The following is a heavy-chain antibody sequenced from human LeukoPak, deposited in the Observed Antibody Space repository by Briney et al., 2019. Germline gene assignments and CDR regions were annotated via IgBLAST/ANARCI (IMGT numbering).Heavy chain of an antibody. CDR1: GFTFSSYS. J-gene: IGHJ4*02. D-gene: IGHD3-22*01. Sequence: GGPLRLSCAASGFTFSSYSMSWVRQAPGKGLEWVSGISGGGSTYCTDSVKGRFTISRDNSKNTLYLQMNSLRAEDTAVYYCAKSYYYDSSGSYYFAYWGQGTLVTVSS. CDR2: ISGGGST. CDR3: AKSYYYDSSGSYYFAY. V-gene: IGHV3-23*01.